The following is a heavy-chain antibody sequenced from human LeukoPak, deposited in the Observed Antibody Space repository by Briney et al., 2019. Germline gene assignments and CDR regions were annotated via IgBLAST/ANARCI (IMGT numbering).Heavy chain of an antibody. V-gene: IGHV1-2*02. CDR3: ARMDAGDIGLAWDY. CDR1: GYTFTGYY. Sequence: GASVKVSCKASGYTFTGYYMHWVRQAPGQGLEWMGWINPNSGGTNYAQKFQGRVTMTRDTSISTAYMELSRLRSDDTAVYYCARMDAGDIGLAWDYWGQGTLVTVSS. CDR2: INPNSGGT. J-gene: IGHJ4*02. D-gene: IGHD2-8*02.